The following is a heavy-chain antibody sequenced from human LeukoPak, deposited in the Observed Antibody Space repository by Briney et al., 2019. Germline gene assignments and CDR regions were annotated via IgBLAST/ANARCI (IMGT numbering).Heavy chain of an antibody. V-gene: IGHV1-69*04. CDR1: GGTFSSYA. CDR2: IIPILGIA. Sequence: ASVKVSCKASGGTFSSYAISWVRQAPGQGLEWMGRIIPILGIANYAQKFQGRVTITADKSTSTAYMELSSLRSEDTAVYYCATQRYCSSTSCYWGTFDYWGQRTLVTVSS. CDR3: ATQRYCSSTSCYWGTFDY. J-gene: IGHJ4*02. D-gene: IGHD2-2*01.